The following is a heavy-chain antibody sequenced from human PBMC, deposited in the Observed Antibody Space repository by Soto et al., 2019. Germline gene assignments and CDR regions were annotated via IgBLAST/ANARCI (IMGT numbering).Heavy chain of an antibody. J-gene: IGHJ4*02. CDR3: ARPQGYSYAEYYFDY. CDR2: IYPGDSDT. D-gene: IGHD5-18*01. V-gene: IGHV5-51*01. CDR1: GYSCTSYW. Sequence: PXESLKISFKGSGYSCTSYWIGWVRQIPGKGLEWMGIIYPGDSDTRYSPSFQGQVTISADKSISTAYLQWSSLKASDTAMYYCARPQGYSYAEYYFDYWGQGTLVTVSS.